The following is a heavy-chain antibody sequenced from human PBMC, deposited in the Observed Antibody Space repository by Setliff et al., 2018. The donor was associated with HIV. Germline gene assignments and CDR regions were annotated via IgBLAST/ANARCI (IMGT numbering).Heavy chain of an antibody. Sequence: GGSLRLSCEASGFSVTDNYRMHWVRQPPGKGLVWVSRINSDASGMTFAEFVKGRFTISRDNGKNMVYLQMNSLRAEDTALYFCSRDQSLYDETGTFDSWGQGTLVTSPQ. D-gene: IGHD1-7*01. CDR3: SRDQSLYDETGTFDS. CDR2: INSDASGM. CDR1: GFSVTDNYR. J-gene: IGHJ5*01. V-gene: IGHV3-74*03.